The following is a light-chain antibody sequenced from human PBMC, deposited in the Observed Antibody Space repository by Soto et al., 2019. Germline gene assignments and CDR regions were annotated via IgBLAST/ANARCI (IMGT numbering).Light chain of an antibody. J-gene: IGLJ2*01. CDR1: SSNIGTNT. CDR3: ATWDDSLNGRV. V-gene: IGLV1-44*01. Sequence: QAVVTQPPSASGTPGQRVTISCSGSSSNIGTNTVNWYQQLPGAAPKLLISDDYDLSSGVPDRFSASKSGPSASLAISGLQSEDEAAYYCATWDDSLNGRVFGGGTKLTVL. CDR2: DDY.